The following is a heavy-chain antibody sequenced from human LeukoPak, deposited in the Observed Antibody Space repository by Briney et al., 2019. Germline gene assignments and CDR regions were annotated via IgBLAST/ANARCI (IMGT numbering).Heavy chain of an antibody. CDR2: IYPGDSGP. CDR1: GYSFTSYC. V-gene: IGHV5-51*01. J-gene: IGHJ3*01. D-gene: IGHD1-26*01. CDR3: GMSGDRVPLQDDVFDV. Sequence: GESLKISCKVSGYSFTSYCIGWVRQMPGKGLEWMGIIYPGDSGPTYSPSFQGQVTISVDKSINAACLQWSSLQASDTAMYDCGMSGDRVPLQDDVFDVWGQGTMVTVST.